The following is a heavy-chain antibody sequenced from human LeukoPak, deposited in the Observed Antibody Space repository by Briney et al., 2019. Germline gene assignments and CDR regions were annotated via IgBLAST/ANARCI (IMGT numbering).Heavy chain of an antibody. CDR1: GFPFNDYY. J-gene: IGHJ4*02. Sequence: PGGSLRLSCAASGFPFNDYYMTWIRQAPGKGLEWVSHISSSGSTIYYADSVKGRFIISRDNAKNSLYLQMYSLRAEDTGVYYCARGMGAPDYWGQGTLVTVSS. V-gene: IGHV3-11*04. CDR3: ARGMGAPDY. D-gene: IGHD6-13*01. CDR2: ISSSGSTI.